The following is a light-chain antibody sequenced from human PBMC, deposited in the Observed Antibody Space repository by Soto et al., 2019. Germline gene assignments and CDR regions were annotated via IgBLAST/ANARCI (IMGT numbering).Light chain of an antibody. V-gene: IGLV1-40*01. Sequence: QSVLTQPPSVSGAPGQRVTISCTGSSSNIGAGSDVYWYQQLPGRAPKLLSYGNTNRPSGVPDRFSGSKSGTSASLAITGLQAEDEADYYCLSFDSSLSVVFGGGTKLTVL. CDR3: LSFDSSLSVV. CDR2: GNT. CDR1: SSNIGAGSD. J-gene: IGLJ2*01.